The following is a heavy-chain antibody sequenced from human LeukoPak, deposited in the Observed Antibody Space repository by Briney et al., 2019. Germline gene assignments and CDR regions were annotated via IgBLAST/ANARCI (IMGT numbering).Heavy chain of an antibody. V-gene: IGHV3-48*04. CDR2: ISGSSGII. Sequence: GGSLRLSCAASGFAFNTYTMNWVRQAPGKGLEWVSYISGSSGIIDYADSVRGRFTISRDNAKNSLYLQMNSLRAEDTAVYYCTRDRQGPRLYEMDIWGQGTTVTVSS. J-gene: IGHJ6*02. D-gene: IGHD2-8*01. CDR3: TRDRQGPRLYEMDI. CDR1: GFAFNTYT.